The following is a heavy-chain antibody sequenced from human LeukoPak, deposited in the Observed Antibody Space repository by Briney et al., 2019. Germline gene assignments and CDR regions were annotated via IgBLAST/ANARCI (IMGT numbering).Heavy chain of an antibody. CDR1: GGSISSYY. J-gene: IGHJ5*02. V-gene: IGHV4-39*01. CDR3: ARHSKVLATVNP. D-gene: IGHD5-12*01. Sequence: SETLSLTCTVSGGSISSYYWSWIRQPPGKGLEWIGSISYSGSTYYNPSLKSRLTISVDASKNQFSLKLSSVTAADTAVYYCARHSKVLATVNPWGQGILVTVSS. CDR2: ISYSGST.